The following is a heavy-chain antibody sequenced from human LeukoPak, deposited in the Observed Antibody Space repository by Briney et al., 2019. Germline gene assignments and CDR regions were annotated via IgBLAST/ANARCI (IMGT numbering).Heavy chain of an antibody. CDR3: TRFHISTVFFDF. CDR1: GASVSSGSFS. D-gene: IGHD3-9*01. Sequence: PAETLSLTCTVSGASVSSGSFSWNWIRQPPGKGLEWIGYTFYRGSTNYNTSLKSRVTISVDSSKNQFSLTLSCVTAADMAVYYCTRFHISTVFFDFWGQGTLVTVSS. J-gene: IGHJ4*02. V-gene: IGHV4-61*01. CDR2: TFYRGST.